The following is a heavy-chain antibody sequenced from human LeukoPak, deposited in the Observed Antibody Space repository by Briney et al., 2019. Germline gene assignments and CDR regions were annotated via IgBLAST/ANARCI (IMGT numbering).Heavy chain of an antibody. Sequence: ASVKVSCKASGYTFTGYYMHWVRQAPGQGLEWMGWINPNSGGTNYAQKFRGRVTMTRDTSISTAYMELSRLRSDDTAVYYCARGGSGWYKSYYFDYWGQGTLVTVSS. D-gene: IGHD6-19*01. CDR2: INPNSGGT. CDR3: ARGGSGWYKSYYFDY. V-gene: IGHV1-2*02. CDR1: GYTFTGYY. J-gene: IGHJ4*02.